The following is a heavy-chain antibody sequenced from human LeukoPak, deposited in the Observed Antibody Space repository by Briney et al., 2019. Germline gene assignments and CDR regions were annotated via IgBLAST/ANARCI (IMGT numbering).Heavy chain of an antibody. V-gene: IGHV3-23*01. D-gene: IGHD3-10*01. Sequence: GGSLRLSCAASGFTFNTYAMSWVRQAPGNGLEWVSGIRSSGDTTHYADSVKGRFTISRDNSKNTLYLQMNSLRPEDTAVYYCAKEVRESAWFYFDYWGQGTLVTVSS. J-gene: IGHJ4*02. CDR3: AKEVRESAWFYFDY. CDR1: GFTFNTYA. CDR2: IRSSGDTT.